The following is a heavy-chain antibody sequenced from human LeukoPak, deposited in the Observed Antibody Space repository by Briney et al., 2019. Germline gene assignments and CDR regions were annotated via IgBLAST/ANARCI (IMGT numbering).Heavy chain of an antibody. CDR1: GYSVSSGYY. V-gene: IGHV4-38-2*02. D-gene: IGHD3-16*02. Sequence: SETLSLTCTVSGYSVSSGYYWGWIRQPPGKGLEWIGSIYHSGSTYYNPSLKSRVTTSVDTSKNHFSLKLSSVTAADTAVYYCARAAGITFGGVIVLDASDIWGRGTMVTVSS. J-gene: IGHJ3*02. CDR2: IYHSGST. CDR3: ARAAGITFGGVIVLDASDI.